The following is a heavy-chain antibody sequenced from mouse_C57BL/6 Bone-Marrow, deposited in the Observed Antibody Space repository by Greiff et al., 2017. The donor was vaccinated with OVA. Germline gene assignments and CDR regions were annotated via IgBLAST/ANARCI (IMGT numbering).Heavy chain of an antibody. Sequence: EVQLVESGPGLVKPSQSLSLTCSVTGYSITSGYYWNWIRQFPGNKLEWMGYISYDGSNNYNPSLKNRISITRDTSKNQFFLKLNSVTTEDTATYYCARGAGSSYWGQGTTLTVSS. J-gene: IGHJ2*01. V-gene: IGHV3-6*01. D-gene: IGHD1-1*01. CDR3: ARGAGSSY. CDR1: GYSITSGYY. CDR2: ISYDGSN.